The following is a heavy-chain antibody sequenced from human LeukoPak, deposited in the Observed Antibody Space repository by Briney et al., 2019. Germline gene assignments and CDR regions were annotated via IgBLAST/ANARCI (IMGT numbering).Heavy chain of an antibody. CDR1: GFTFSSYS. V-gene: IGHV3-48*01. Sequence: GGSLRLSCAASGFTFSSYSMNWVRQAPGKGPEWVSYIDARSGITYYADSVQGRFTLSRDNARESVFLQMDSLRVDDTAVYYCARTYDFGRGPPGDAFDNWGPGTWVIVSS. CDR2: IDARSGIT. J-gene: IGHJ3*02. D-gene: IGHD3-3*01. CDR3: ARTYDFGRGPPGDAFDN.